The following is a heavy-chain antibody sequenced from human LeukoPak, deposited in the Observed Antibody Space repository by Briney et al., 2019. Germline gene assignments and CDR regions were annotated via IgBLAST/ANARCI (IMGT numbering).Heavy chain of an antibody. CDR3: AKGSSTYSITSYWYFDL. J-gene: IGHJ2*01. CDR2: ISGSGGST. V-gene: IGHV3-23*01. CDR1: GFTFSSYA. D-gene: IGHD6-13*01. Sequence: GGSLRLSCTASGFTFSSYAMTWVRQAPGKELAWVSAISGSGGSTYYADSVKGRFTISRDNSKNTLYLQMNSLRAEDTAVYYCAKGSSTYSITSYWYFDLWGRGTLVTVSS.